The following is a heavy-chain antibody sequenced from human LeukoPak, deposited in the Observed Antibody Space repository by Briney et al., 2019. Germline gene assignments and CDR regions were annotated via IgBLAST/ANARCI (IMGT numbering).Heavy chain of an antibody. V-gene: IGHV4-34*01. CDR2: INHSGST. CDR1: GGSFSGYY. CDR3: ARGRLVVVVPAAIHRYNWFDP. J-gene: IGHJ5*02. Sequence: SETLSLTCAVYGGSFSGYYWSWIRQPPGKGLEWIGEINHSGSTNYNPSLKSRVTISVDTSKNQFSLKLSSVTAADTAVYYCARGRLVVVVPAAIHRYNWFDPWGQGTLVTVSS. D-gene: IGHD2-2*01.